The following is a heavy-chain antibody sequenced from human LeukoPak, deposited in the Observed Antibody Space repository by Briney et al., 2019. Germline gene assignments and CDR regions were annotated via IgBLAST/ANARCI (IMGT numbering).Heavy chain of an antibody. CDR1: DXSITSYY. Sequence: KTSEALSLTCTVSDXSITSYYWNWIRQPPGKGLEWIGNIYNSGSTDYNPSLKSRVTISVNTSKNQISLKLNSVTAADTAVYYCARDKGPYWYFDLWGRGTLVTVST. V-gene: IGHV4-59*01. CDR3: ARDKGPYWYFDL. CDR2: IYNSGST. J-gene: IGHJ2*01.